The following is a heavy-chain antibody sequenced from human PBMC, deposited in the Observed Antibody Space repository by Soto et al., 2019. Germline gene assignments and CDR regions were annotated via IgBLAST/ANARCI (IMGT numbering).Heavy chain of an antibody. CDR2: ISGSGGST. V-gene: IGHV3-23*01. Sequence: GGSLRLSSAASGFTFSSYAMSWVRQAPGKGLEWVSAISGSGGSTYYAGSVKGRFTISRDNSKNTLYLQMNSLRAEDTAVYYCAKVQVRLIDYWGQGTLVTVSS. J-gene: IGHJ4*02. CDR1: GFTFSSYA. CDR3: AKVQVRLIDY.